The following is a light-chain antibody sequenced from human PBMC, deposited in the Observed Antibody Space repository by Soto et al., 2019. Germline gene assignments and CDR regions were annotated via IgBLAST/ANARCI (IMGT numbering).Light chain of an antibody. J-gene: IGLJ1*01. CDR1: LSDVGGYSF. CDR2: DVS. V-gene: IGLV2-11*01. CDR3: CSYAGSYTFV. Sequence: QSVLTQPRSVSGAPGQSGTISCTGTLSDVGGYSFVSWYQQHPGKVPKLMIYDVSGRPSGVPDRFSGSKSGNTASLTISGLQAEDEADYYCCSYAGSYTFVFGTGTKVTVL.